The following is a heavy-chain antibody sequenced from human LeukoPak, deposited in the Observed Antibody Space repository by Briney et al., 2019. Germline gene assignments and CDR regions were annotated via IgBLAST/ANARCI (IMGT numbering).Heavy chain of an antibody. D-gene: IGHD3-10*01. J-gene: IGHJ4*02. CDR1: GASVSSSSYY. Sequence: SETLSLTCTVSGASVSSSSYYWSWIRQPPGKGLEWIGYIYYNGSTNYNPSLKSRVTISADPSKRNFSLKVKSVTAADTAVYYCARELTMVRGVTNWGQGTLVTVSS. CDR3: ARELTMVRGVTN. CDR2: IYYNGST. V-gene: IGHV4-61*03.